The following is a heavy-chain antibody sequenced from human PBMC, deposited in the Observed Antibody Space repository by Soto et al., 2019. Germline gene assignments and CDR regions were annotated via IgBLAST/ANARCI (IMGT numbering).Heavy chain of an antibody. CDR1: GFTFSNFG. CDR2: ISHDGTDE. Sequence: QVQLVESGGGEVQPGRSLRLSCAASGFTFSNFGLHWVRQVPGKGQEWVAFISHDGTDEYYADSVKGRFTISRDNFKNTLYVQMISLSAEDTAVFFCARGGGSYSPRYTFDFWGQGTMVTVSS. V-gene: IGHV3-30-3*01. D-gene: IGHD1-26*01. J-gene: IGHJ3*01. CDR3: ARGGGSYSPRYTFDF.